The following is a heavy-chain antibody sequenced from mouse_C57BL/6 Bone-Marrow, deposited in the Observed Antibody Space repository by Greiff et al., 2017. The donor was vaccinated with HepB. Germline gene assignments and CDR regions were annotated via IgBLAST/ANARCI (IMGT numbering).Heavy chain of an antibody. J-gene: IGHJ3*01. V-gene: IGHV1-78*01. Sequence: QVQLQQSDAELVKPGASVKISCKVSGYSFTDHTINWMKQRPEQGLEWIGYIYPRDGSTKYNEKFKGKATLTADKSSSTAYMQLNSLTSKDSAVYCYARGITTVVDIAYWGQGTLVTVSA. D-gene: IGHD1-1*01. CDR3: ARGITTVVDIAY. CDR2: IYPRDGST. CDR1: GYSFTDHT.